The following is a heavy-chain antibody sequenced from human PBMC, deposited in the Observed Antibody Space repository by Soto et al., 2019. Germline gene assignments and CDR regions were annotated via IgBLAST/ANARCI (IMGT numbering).Heavy chain of an antibody. D-gene: IGHD5-12*01. V-gene: IGHV3-23*01. CDR2: VRGRDGST. CDR3: ANGAWLDY. J-gene: IGHJ4*02. CDR1: GFTFTTFD. Sequence: EVQLLESGGGLVQPGASLRLSCAASGFTFTTFDMSWARQAPGKGLEWVSVVRGRDGSTSYADSLKGRFTISKDSSKNTLDLQMNSLRAEDNALYYCANGAWLDYWGQGTLVTVSS.